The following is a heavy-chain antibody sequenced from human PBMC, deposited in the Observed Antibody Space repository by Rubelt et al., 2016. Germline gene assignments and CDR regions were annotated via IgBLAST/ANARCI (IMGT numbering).Heavy chain of an antibody. J-gene: IGHJ4*02. V-gene: IGHV1-2*02. CDR1: GYTFTGYY. Sequence: QVQLVQSGAEVKKPGASVKVSCKASGYTFTGYYMHWVRQAPGQGLGWMGWINPNRGGTKYAQKFQGRVTMTMDTSIRPAYMELSRLGADDTAVYYCARFAIGGHSSGYLFDYWGQGTLVTVFS. D-gene: IGHD3-22*01. CDR2: INPNRGGT. CDR3: ARFAIGGHSSGYLFDY.